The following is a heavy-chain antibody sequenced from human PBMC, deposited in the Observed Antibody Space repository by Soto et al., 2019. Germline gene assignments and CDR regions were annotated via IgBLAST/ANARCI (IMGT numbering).Heavy chain of an antibody. V-gene: IGHV4-59*01. Sequence: SETLSLTCTVSGGSISSYYWSWIRQPPGKGLEWIGYIYYSGSTNYNPSLKSRVTISVDTSKNQFSLKLSSVTAADTAVYFCDRSGCSSTACHTDWFDPWGPGTLVTVSS. D-gene: IGHD2-2*01. J-gene: IGHJ5*02. CDR2: IYYSGST. CDR3: DRSGCSSTACHTDWFDP. CDR1: GGSISSYY.